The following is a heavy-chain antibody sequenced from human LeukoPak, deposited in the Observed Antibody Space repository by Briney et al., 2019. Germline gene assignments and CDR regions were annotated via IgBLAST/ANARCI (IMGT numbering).Heavy chain of an antibody. Sequence: GGSLRLSCTASGFTFNNYEMNWVRQAPGKGLEWVSYISGGSISINYTDAVKGRFTISRDNAKNSLYLQMNSLRAEDTAVYYCARLPPWGANDDYYGMDVWGPGTTVTVSS. CDR3: ARLPPWGANDDYYGMDV. D-gene: IGHD3-10*01. CDR2: ISGGSISI. J-gene: IGHJ6*02. CDR1: GFTFNNYE. V-gene: IGHV3-48*03.